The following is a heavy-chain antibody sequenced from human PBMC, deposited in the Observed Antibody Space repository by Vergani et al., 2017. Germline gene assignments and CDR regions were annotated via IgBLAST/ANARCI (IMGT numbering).Heavy chain of an antibody. CDR3: TRHVPCGDGACLHFDH. J-gene: IGHJ4*02. Sequence: EVQLVQSGAEVKKPGESLKISCKGSGYSFTSYWIGWVRQMPGKGLEWMGIIYPGDSDTIYSPSFQGQVTISAEKSISTAYLQWSSLKASDTAMYYCTRHVPCGDGACLHFDHWGQGTQVTVSS. D-gene: IGHD2-21*01. V-gene: IGHV5-51*01. CDR2: IYPGDSDT. CDR1: GYSFTSYW.